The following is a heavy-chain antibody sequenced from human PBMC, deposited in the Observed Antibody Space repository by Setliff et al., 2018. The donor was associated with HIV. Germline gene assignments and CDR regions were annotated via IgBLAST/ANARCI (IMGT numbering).Heavy chain of an antibody. V-gene: IGHV4-4*09. CDR3: AGMFFYGSGSKSDFDY. CDR2: IYTSGST. J-gene: IGHJ4*02. CDR1: GGSINSYY. D-gene: IGHD3-10*01. Sequence: SETLSLTCTVSGGSINSYYWNWIRQPPGKGLEWIGYIYTSGSTNYNPSLKSRVTTSIDTSQNQFSLRLSSVTVADTAVYYCAGMFFYGSGSKSDFDYWGQGTQVTVSS.